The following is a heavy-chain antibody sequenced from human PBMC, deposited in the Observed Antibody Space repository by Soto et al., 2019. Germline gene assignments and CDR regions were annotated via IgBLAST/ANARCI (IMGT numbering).Heavy chain of an antibody. D-gene: IGHD2-15*01. Sequence: PGGSLRLSCAASGFTFSSYVMSWVRQAPGKGLEWVSTISGSGGSTYYADSVKGRFTISRDNSKNTVYLQMNSLRAEDTAVYYCAKDSGEYCSGGSCYSQSPFDYWGQGTLVTVSS. CDR1: GFTFSSYV. V-gene: IGHV3-23*01. CDR2: ISGSGGST. J-gene: IGHJ4*02. CDR3: AKDSGEYCSGGSCYSQSPFDY.